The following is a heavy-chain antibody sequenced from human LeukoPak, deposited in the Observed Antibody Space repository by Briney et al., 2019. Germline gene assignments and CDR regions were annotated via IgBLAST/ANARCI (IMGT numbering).Heavy chain of an antibody. J-gene: IGHJ4*02. CDR1: GFTFSSYG. V-gene: IGHV3-33*06. CDR3: AKAKVAAATQVGFFDY. D-gene: IGHD2-15*01. CDR2: IWYDASIE. Sequence: GRSLRLSCAASGFTFSSYGIHWVRQAPGKGLEWVAVIWYDASIEHYADSVKGRFTISRDNSKNTLYLQMSSLRAKDTAVYYCAKAKVAAATQVGFFDYWGQGALVTVSS.